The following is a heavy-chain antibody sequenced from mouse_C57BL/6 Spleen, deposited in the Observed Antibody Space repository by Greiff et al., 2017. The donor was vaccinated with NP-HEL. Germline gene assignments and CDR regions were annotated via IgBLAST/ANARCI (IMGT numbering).Heavy chain of an antibody. Sequence: VQLQESGAELVKPGASVKISCKASGYAFSSYWMNWVKQRPGKGLEWIGQIYPGDGDTNYNGKFKGKATLTADKSSSTVYLQLSSLTSEDTAVYFCASEPYYYGSSLRWYFDVWGTGTTVTVSS. D-gene: IGHD1-1*01. J-gene: IGHJ1*03. CDR3: ASEPYYYGSSLRWYFDV. CDR2: IYPGDGDT. V-gene: IGHV1-80*01. CDR1: GYAFSSYW.